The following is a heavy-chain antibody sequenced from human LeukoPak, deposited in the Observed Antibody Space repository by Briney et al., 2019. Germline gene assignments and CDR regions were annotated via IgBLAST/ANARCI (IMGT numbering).Heavy chain of an antibody. J-gene: IGHJ6*03. CDR2: INSDGSST. CDR1: GFTFTSHW. CDR3: ARDRYYYYMDV. V-gene: IGHV3-74*01. D-gene: IGHD2-15*01. Sequence: GGCLRLSCAASGFTFTSHWKHWVRQTPGKGLVWVSRINSDGSSTNYADSVEGRFTISRDNAKNTVYLQMNSLRADDTSVYYCARDRYYYYMDVWGKGTTVTVSS.